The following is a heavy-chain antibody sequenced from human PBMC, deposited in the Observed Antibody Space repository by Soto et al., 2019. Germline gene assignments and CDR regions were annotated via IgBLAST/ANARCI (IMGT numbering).Heavy chain of an antibody. J-gene: IGHJ4*01. CDR3: ARRLRLPYSSSWYFDY. D-gene: IGHD6-13*01. Sequence: GSGPTLVNPTETLTLTCTVSGFSLSNARMGVSWIRQPPGKALEWLAHIFSNDEKSYSTSLKSRLTISKDTSKSQVVLTMTNMDPVDTATYYCARRLRLPYSSSWYFDYWGQGTLVTVSS. CDR1: GFSLSNARMG. CDR2: IFSNDEK. V-gene: IGHV2-26*01.